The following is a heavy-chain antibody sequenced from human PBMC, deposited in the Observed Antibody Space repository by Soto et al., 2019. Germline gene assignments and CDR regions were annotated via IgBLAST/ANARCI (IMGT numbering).Heavy chain of an antibody. Sequence: GASVKVSCKASGYTFTSYGISWVRQAPGQGLEWMGWISAYNGNTNYAQKLQGRVTMTTDTSTSTAYMELRSLRSDDTAVYYCARRNSVDTAMVGYGMDVWGQGTTVTGSS. CDR2: ISAYNGNT. CDR3: ARRNSVDTAMVGYGMDV. V-gene: IGHV1-18*01. J-gene: IGHJ6*02. D-gene: IGHD5-18*01. CDR1: GYTFTSYG.